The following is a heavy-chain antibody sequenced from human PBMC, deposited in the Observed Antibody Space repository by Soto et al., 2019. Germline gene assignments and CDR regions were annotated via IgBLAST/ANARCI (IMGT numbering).Heavy chain of an antibody. Sequence: QVQLVQSGAEVKKPGASVKVSCKASGYTFTSYYMHWVRQAPGQGLEWMGIINPSGGSTSYAQKFQGSGTMTRDTSTSTVYMELSSRRSEDTAVYYCASDKGVVPAAIVSGWFDPWGQGTLVTVSS. D-gene: IGHD2-2*01. CDR3: ASDKGVVPAAIVSGWFDP. CDR2: INPSGGST. CDR1: GYTFTSYY. J-gene: IGHJ5*02. V-gene: IGHV1-46*01.